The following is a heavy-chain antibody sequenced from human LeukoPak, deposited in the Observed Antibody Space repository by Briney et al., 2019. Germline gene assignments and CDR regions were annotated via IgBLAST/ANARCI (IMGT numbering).Heavy chain of an antibody. Sequence: GASVKVSCKASGYTFTSYYMHWVRQAPGQGLEWMGIINPSGGSTSYAQKFQGRVTMTRDTSTSTVYMELSSLRSDDTAVYYCARLVYDYVWGSYRPYYFDYWGQGTLVTVSS. CDR2: INPSGGST. J-gene: IGHJ4*02. V-gene: IGHV1-46*01. D-gene: IGHD3-16*02. CDR3: ARLVYDYVWGSYRPYYFDY. CDR1: GYTFTSYY.